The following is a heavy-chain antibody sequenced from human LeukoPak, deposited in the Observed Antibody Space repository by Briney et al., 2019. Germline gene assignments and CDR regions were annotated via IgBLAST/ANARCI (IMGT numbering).Heavy chain of an antibody. V-gene: IGHV3-21*01. CDR2: ISTSSTYI. CDR1: EFTLRSYS. Sequence: PGGSLRLSCAASEFTLRSYSMHWVRQAPGKGLEWVSYISTSSTYIYYADLVRGRSSISRDNAKNSLYLHMNSLKADDTAVYYCARDASGSSIGLIDFWGQGTLVTVSS. CDR3: ARDASGSSIGLIDF. D-gene: IGHD1-26*01. J-gene: IGHJ4*02.